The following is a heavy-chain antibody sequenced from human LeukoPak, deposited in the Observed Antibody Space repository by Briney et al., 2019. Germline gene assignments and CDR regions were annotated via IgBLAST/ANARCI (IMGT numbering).Heavy chain of an antibody. V-gene: IGHV3-30*04. CDR2: ISRDGTDK. D-gene: IGHD6-13*01. Sequence: GGSLRLSCAASGFTFSSYAMHWVRQAPGEGLEWMAVISRDGTDKYYADSVKGRLTISRDNSQSTLYLHMNSLSTEDTALYYCARAIRAPGTPENAFDLWGQGTMVTVSS. CDR3: ARAIRAPGTPENAFDL. J-gene: IGHJ3*01. CDR1: GFTFSSYA.